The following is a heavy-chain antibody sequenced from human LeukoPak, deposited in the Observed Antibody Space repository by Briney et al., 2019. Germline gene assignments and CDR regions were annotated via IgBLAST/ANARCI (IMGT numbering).Heavy chain of an antibody. Sequence: SETLSLTCAVHGASFSGYYWSWLRQPPGKGLEWIGEINHSGSTNYNPSLKSRVTISVDTSKNQFSLKLSSVTAADTAVYYCARHDSRPDYWGQGTLVTVSS. CDR2: INHSGST. CDR1: GASFSGYY. V-gene: IGHV4-34*01. D-gene: IGHD3-22*01. J-gene: IGHJ4*02. CDR3: ARHDSRPDY.